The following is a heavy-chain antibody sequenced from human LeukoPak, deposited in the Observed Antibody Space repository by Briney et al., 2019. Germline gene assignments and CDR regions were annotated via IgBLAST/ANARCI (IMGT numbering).Heavy chain of an antibody. CDR2: IIPILGIA. CDR3: ARNEKNDYGDYGQDY. J-gene: IGHJ4*02. CDR1: GYTFTSYD. V-gene: IGHV1-69*04. Sequence: GASVKVSCKASGYTFTSYDINWVRQATGQGLEWMGRIIPILGIANYAQKFQGRVTITADKSTSTAYMELSSLRSEDTAVYYCARNEKNDYGDYGQDYWGQGTLVTVSS. D-gene: IGHD4-17*01.